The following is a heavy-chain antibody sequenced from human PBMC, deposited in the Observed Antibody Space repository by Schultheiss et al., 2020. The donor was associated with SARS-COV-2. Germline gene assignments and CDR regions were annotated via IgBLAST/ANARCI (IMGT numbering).Heavy chain of an antibody. V-gene: IGHV3-33*06. CDR2: IWYDGSNT. CDR1: GFTFSSYG. D-gene: IGHD4-11*01. J-gene: IGHJ4*02. CDR3: AKDRVPDSKWEIDY. Sequence: GGSLRLSCAASGFTFSSYGMHWVRQAPGKGLEWVAVIWYDGSNTYYADSVKGRFTISRDNSKNTVYLQMNSLRAEDTAVYYCAKDRVPDSKWEIDYWGQGNLVTVSS.